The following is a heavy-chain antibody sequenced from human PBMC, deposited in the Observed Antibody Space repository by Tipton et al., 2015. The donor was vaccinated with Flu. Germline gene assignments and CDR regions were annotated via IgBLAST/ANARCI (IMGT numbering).Heavy chain of an antibody. V-gene: IGHV1-69*01. J-gene: IGHJ4*02. CDR3: ARDSGGAPGSGSYSKDY. CDR1: GGTFSSYA. Sequence: QSGPEVKKPGSSVKVSCKASGGTFSSYAISWVRQAPGQGLEWMGGIIPIFGTANYAQKFQGRVTITADESTSTAYMELRSLRSDDTAVYYCARDSGGAPGSGSYSKDYWGQGTLVTVSS. D-gene: IGHD3-10*01. CDR2: IIPIFGTA.